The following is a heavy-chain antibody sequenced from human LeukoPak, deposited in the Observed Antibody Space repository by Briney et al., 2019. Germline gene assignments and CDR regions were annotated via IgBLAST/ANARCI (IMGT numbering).Heavy chain of an antibody. Sequence: SETLSLTCTVSGYSISSGYYWGWIRQPPGKGLEWIGSIYHSGSTYYNPSLKSRVTISVDTSKNQFSLKLSSVTAADTAVYYCARAARPGATIDYWGQGTLVTVSS. D-gene: IGHD1-26*01. CDR1: GYSISSGYY. J-gene: IGHJ4*02. CDR2: IYHSGST. CDR3: ARAARPGATIDY. V-gene: IGHV4-38-2*02.